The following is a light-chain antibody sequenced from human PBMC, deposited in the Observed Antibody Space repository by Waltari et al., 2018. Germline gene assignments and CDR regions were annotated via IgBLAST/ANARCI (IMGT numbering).Light chain of an antibody. CDR1: QSVFYSSNNKNY. CDR2: WAS. V-gene: IGKV4-1*01. J-gene: IGKJ2*01. Sequence: DIVMTQSPDSLAVSLGERATINCKSSQSVFYSSNNKNYLAWYQHKPGQPPKLLINWASTRESGVPDRFSGSGSGTDFTLTISSLQAEDVAVYYCQQYHSPPYTFGQGTRLEIK. CDR3: QQYHSPPYT.